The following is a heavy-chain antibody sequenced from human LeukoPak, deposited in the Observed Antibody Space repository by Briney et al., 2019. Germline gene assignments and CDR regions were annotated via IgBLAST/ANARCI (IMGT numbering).Heavy chain of an antibody. J-gene: IGHJ3*02. V-gene: IGHV3-21*04. CDR2: ISSSGGYII. Sequence: GGSLRLSCAASGLTFSSYSMNWVRQAPGKGLEWISCISSSGGYIIYYADSVKGRFTISRDDAKNSLYLQMNSLRAEDTAVYYCARDPGDAFDIWGQGTIVTVSS. CDR3: ARDPGDAFDI. CDR1: GLTFSSYS.